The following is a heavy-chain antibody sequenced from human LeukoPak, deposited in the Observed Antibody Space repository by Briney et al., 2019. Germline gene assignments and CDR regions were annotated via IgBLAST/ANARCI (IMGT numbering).Heavy chain of an antibody. CDR2: ISGSGGST. Sequence: GGSLRLSCAASGFTFSSYATSWVRQAPGKGLEWVSAISGSGGSTYYADSVKGRFTISRDNSKNTLYLQMNSLRAEDTAVYYCAKDTAARGYFDYWGQGTLVTVSS. CDR1: GFTFSSYA. CDR3: AKDTAARGYFDY. D-gene: IGHD6-6*01. J-gene: IGHJ4*02. V-gene: IGHV3-23*01.